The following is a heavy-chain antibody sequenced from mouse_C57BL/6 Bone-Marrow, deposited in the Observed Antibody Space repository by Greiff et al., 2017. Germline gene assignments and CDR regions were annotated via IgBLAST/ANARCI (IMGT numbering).Heavy chain of an antibody. CDR1: GFNIKDDY. CDR3: TTGFITTVVEDY. J-gene: IGHJ2*01. V-gene: IGHV14-4*01. Sequence: VQLQQSGAELVRPGASVKLSCTASGFNIKDDYMHWVKQRPEQGLEWIGWIDPENGDTEYASKFQGKATITADISSNTAYLQLSSLTSEDTAVYYCTTGFITTVVEDYWGQGTTLTVSS. D-gene: IGHD1-1*01. CDR2: IDPENGDT.